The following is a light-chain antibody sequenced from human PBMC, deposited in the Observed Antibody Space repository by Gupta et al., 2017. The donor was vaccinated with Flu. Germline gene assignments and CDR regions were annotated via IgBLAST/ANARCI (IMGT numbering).Light chain of an antibody. V-gene: IGKV1-5*03. CDR3: QQNNSYSST. Sequence: DIYMNQSPSTLSASVADRATITCRHSQSIRSWLTWYQQKPGKAPKLLIYKASRLESGVTSRFSGSGSGTEFTLTISSLQPDDFATYYCQQNNSYSSTFGQGTKVEIK. CDR2: KAS. CDR1: QSIRSW. J-gene: IGKJ1*01.